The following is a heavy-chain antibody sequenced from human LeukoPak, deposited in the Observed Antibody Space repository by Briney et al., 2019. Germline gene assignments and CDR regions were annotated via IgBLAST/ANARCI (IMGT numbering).Heavy chain of an antibody. CDR3: ARDRVSRLTTVTTQPTFDY. V-gene: IGHV3-48*03. CDR2: ISISGTTT. CDR1: GFNFSTYE. J-gene: IGHJ4*02. D-gene: IGHD4-17*01. Sequence: PGGSLRLSCAASGFNFSTYEMNRVRQAPEKGLEWISYISISGTTTYYADSVKGRFSISRDNAKSSLYLQMNNLRADDSGFYFCARDRVSRLTTVTTQPTFDYWGQGALVTVSS.